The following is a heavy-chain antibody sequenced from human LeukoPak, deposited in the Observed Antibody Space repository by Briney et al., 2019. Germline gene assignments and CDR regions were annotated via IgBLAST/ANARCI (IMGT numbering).Heavy chain of an antibody. CDR2: INPNSGGT. J-gene: IGHJ5*02. Sequence: ASVTVSFKASVYTFTIYDINWVRQAPGQGLEWMGWINPNSGGTNYAQKFQGRVTMTRDTSISTAYMELSRLRSDDTAVYYCARDRVGPWGQGTLVTVSS. V-gene: IGHV1-2*02. D-gene: IGHD1-26*01. CDR1: VYTFTIYD. CDR3: ARDRVGP.